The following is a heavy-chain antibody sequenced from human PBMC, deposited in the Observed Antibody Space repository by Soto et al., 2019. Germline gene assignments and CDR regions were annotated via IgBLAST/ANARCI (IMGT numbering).Heavy chain of an antibody. CDR1: GFTFGSYG. J-gene: IGHJ4*02. CDR2: IWYDGSNK. D-gene: IGHD6-19*01. Sequence: GGSLRLSCAASGFTFGSYGMHWVRQAPGKGLEWVAVIWYDGSNKYYADSVKGRFTISRDNATNTVYLQMNNLRVDDTAVYYCARARYSSGWYLIDYWGQGTLVTVSS. CDR3: ARARYSSGWYLIDY. V-gene: IGHV3-33*01.